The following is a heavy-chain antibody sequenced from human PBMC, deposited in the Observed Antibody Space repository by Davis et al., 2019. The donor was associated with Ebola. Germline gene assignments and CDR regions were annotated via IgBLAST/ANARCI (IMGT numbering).Heavy chain of an antibody. Sequence: MPSETLSLTCAVSGGSISSSNWWSWVRQPPGKGLEWIGEIYHSGSTNYNPSLKSRVTISLDKSKNQFSLKLSSVTAADTAVYYCARIKRITMIALDYWGQGTLVTVSS. CDR2: IYHSGST. D-gene: IGHD3-22*01. V-gene: IGHV4-4*02. CDR3: ARIKRITMIALDY. J-gene: IGHJ4*02. CDR1: GGSISSSNW.